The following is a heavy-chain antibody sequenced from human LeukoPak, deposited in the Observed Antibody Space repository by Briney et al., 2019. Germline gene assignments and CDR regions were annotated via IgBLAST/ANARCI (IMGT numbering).Heavy chain of an antibody. CDR3: AKLERLNAFDI. CDR2: IHYSGST. V-gene: IGHV4-61*01. D-gene: IGHD1-1*01. CDR1: GGSVSSGSYY. J-gene: IGHJ3*02. Sequence: PSETLSLTCTVSGGSVSSGSYYWSWIRQPPGKGLEWIGYIHYSGSTNYNPSLKSRVTISVDTSKNQFSLKLSSVTAADTAVYYCAKLERLNAFDIWGQGTMVTVSS.